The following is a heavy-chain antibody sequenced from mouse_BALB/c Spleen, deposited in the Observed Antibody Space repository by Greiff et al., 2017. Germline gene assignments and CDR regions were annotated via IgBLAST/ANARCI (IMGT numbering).Heavy chain of an antibody. CDR2: ISSGGGST. V-gene: IGHV5-12-1*01. CDR1: GFAFSSYD. J-gene: IGHJ3*01. Sequence: EVKLVESGGGLVKPGGSLKLSCAASGFAFSSYDMSWVRQTPEKRLEWVAYISSGGGSTYYPDTVKGRFTISRDNAKNTLYLQMSSLKSEDTAMYYCARHRIYYDCPFAYWGQGTLVTVSA. D-gene: IGHD2-4*01. CDR3: ARHRIYYDCPFAY.